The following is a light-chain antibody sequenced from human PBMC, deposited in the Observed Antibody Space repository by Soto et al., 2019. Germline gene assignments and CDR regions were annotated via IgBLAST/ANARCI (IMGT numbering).Light chain of an antibody. V-gene: IGKV3-20*01. CDR1: QTVIRHY. CDR3: QQHGTSPIT. J-gene: IGKJ5*01. CDR2: GAS. Sequence: SVLTQAPDTLSLSPGERATLSCRASQTVIRHYLAWHQQKPGQTPRLLVYGASSRATGIPDRFSGSGSGTDFTLTISRLEPEDFAVYYCQQHGTSPITFGQGTRLEI.